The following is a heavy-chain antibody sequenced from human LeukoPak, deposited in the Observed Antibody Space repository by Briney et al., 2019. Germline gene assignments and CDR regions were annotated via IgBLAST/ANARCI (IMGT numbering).Heavy chain of an antibody. CDR2: IRYDGSNK. D-gene: IGHD3-10*01. V-gene: IGHV3-30*02. CDR1: GFTFSSYG. Sequence: GGSLRLSCAASGFTFSSYGMHWVRQAPGKGLEWVAFIRYDGSNKYYADSVKGRFTISRDNSKNTLYLQMNSLRAEDTAVYYFAKDLGHRTFGDGFDYWGQGTLVTVSS. J-gene: IGHJ4*02. CDR3: AKDLGHRTFGDGFDY.